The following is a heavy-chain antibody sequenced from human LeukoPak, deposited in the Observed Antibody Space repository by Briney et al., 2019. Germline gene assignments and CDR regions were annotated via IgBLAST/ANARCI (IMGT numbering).Heavy chain of an antibody. V-gene: IGHV3-23*01. Sequence: GGSLRLSCAAPGFTFSSYAMVWVRQAPGKELEWVSAISGSGAYTYYADSVKGRFAISRDSSKNMLYLQMNSLRAEDTAIYYCAKDIGPDYGDYLDYWGQGTLVTVSS. J-gene: IGHJ4*02. CDR1: GFTFSSYA. CDR3: AKDIGPDYGDYLDY. D-gene: IGHD4-17*01. CDR2: ISGSGAYT.